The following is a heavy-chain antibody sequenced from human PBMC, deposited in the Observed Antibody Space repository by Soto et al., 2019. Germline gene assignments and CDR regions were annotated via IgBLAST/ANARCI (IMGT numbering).Heavy chain of an antibody. J-gene: IGHJ6*02. Sequence: SETLSLTCTVSGGSISSYYWSWIRQPPGKGLEWIGYIYYSGSTNYNPSLKSRGTISVDTSKNQFSLKLSSVTAADTAVYYCGPDSGWAPARTYYDILPGYGEAPEGYGMDVWGQGTTVTVS. CDR3: GPDSGWAPARTYYDILPGYGEAPEGYGMDV. D-gene: IGHD3-9*01. CDR2: IYYSGST. CDR1: GGSISSYY. V-gene: IGHV4-59*01.